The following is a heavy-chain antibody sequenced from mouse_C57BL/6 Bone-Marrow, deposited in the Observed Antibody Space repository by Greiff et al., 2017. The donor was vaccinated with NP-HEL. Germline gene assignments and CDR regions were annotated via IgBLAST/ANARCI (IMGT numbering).Heavy chain of an antibody. J-gene: IGHJ4*01. CDR2: IRNKANGYTT. D-gene: IGHD4-1*01. V-gene: IGHV7-3*01. CDR1: GFTFTDYY. Sequence: EVKLMESGGGLVQPGGSLSLSCAASGFTFTDYYMSWVRQPPGKALEWLGFIRNKANGYTTEYSASVKGRFTISRDNSQSILYLQMNALRAEDSATYYCARYLYWDAGDYYYAMDYWGQGTSVTVSS. CDR3: ARYLYWDAGDYYYAMDY.